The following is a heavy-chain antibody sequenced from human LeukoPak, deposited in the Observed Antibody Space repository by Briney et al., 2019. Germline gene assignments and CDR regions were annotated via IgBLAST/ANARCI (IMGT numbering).Heavy chain of an antibody. D-gene: IGHD1-20*01. Sequence: GGXLRLSCAASGFTFSDYYMSWIRQAPGKGLEGVSYISSSGSTIYYADSVKGRFTISRDNAKNSLYLQMNSLRAEDTAVYYCTRDVLMGVTGYWGQGTLVTVSS. CDR2: ISSSGSTI. CDR3: TRDVLMGVTGY. J-gene: IGHJ4*02. CDR1: GFTFSDYY. V-gene: IGHV3-11*04.